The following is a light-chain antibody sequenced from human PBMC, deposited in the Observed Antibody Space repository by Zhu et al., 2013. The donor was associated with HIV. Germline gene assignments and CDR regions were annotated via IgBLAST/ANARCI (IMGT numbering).Light chain of an antibody. CDR1: QSVDTAY. Sequence: EIVLTQSPGTLSLSPGERATLSCWASQSVDTAYLAWYQLKPGQAPRLLIYDASKRATGIPARFTGSGSGTDFTLTISSLEPEDFAVYYCQQRSDWPPEGTFGGGTKVEI. J-gene: IGKJ4*01. V-gene: IGKV3-11*01. CDR3: QQRSDWPPEGT. CDR2: DAS.